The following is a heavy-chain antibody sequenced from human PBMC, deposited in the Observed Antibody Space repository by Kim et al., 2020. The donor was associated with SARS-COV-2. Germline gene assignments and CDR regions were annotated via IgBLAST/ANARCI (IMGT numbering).Heavy chain of an antibody. CDR1: GGSISSSSYY. D-gene: IGHD3-22*01. CDR3: ASSLGYDSSGYDY. Sequence: SETLSLTCTVSGGSISSSSYYWGWIRQPPGKGLEWIGSIYYSGSTYYNPSLKSRVTISVDTSKNQFSLKLSSVTAADTAVYYCASSLGYDSSGYDYWGQGTLVTVSS. J-gene: IGHJ4*02. CDR2: IYYSGST. V-gene: IGHV4-39*01.